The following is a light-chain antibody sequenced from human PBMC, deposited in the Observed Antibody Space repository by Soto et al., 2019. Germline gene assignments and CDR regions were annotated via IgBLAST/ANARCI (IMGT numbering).Light chain of an antibody. CDR2: EGS. Sequence: QSALTQPASVSGSPGQSITISCTGTSSDVGSYNLVSWYQQHPGKAPKLMIYEGSKRPSGVSNRVSGSKSGKTASLTISGLHAEEEADYYCCSYAGSSTHVVFGGGTQLTVL. J-gene: IGLJ2*01. CDR3: CSYAGSSTHVV. CDR1: SSDVGSYNL. V-gene: IGLV2-23*01.